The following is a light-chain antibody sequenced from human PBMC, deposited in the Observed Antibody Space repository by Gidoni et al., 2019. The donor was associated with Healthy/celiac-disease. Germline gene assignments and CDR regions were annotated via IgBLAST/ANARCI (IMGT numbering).Light chain of an antibody. V-gene: IGLV2-14*03. Sequence: QSALTQPASVSGSPGQSITISCTGTSSDVGGYNYVSWYQQHPGKAHKLMIYDVSNRPSGVSSRFSGSKSGNTASLTISGLQAEDEADYYCSSYTSSSTPVVFGGGTKLTVL. J-gene: IGLJ2*01. CDR3: SSYTSSSTPVV. CDR1: SSDVGGYNY. CDR2: DVS.